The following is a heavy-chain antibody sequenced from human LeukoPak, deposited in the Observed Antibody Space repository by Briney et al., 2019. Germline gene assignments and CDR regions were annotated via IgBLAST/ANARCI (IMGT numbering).Heavy chain of an antibody. CDR2: ISTYNGNR. CDR3: ARSGSGSSGSPFDY. V-gene: IGHV1-18*01. J-gene: IGHJ4*02. D-gene: IGHD3-22*01. Sequence: ASVKVSCKASGYTFTSYGMSWVRQPPGQGLEWMGWISTYNGNRNYAQKLQGRVTMTTDTSTSTAYMELRSLRSDDTAVYYCARSGSGSSGSPFDYWGQGTLVTVSS. CDR1: GYTFTSYG.